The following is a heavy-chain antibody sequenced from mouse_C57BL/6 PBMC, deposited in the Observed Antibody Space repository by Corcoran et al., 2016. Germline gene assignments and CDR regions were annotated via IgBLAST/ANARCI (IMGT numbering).Heavy chain of an antibody. CDR3: ARSVPSFPYYAMDY. Sequence: EVQLQQSGPELVKPGASVKISCKASGYTFTDYYMNWVKQSHGKSLEWIGDINPNNGGTSYNQKFKGKATLTVDKSSSTAYMELRSLTSEDSAVYYCARSVPSFPYYAMDYWGQGTSVTVSS. J-gene: IGHJ4*01. CDR1: GYTFTDYY. D-gene: IGHD2-10*02. V-gene: IGHV1-26*01. CDR2: INPNNGGT.